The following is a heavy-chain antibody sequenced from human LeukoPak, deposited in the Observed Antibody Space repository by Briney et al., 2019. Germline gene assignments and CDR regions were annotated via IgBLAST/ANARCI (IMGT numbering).Heavy chain of an antibody. CDR1: GGSISSSSYY. J-gene: IGHJ4*02. CDR3: ARMALGVHRFGSVVVTAMDY. Sequence: PSETLSLTCTVSGGSISSSSYYWGWIRQPPGKGLEWIGSIYYSGSTYYNPSLKSRVTISVDTSKNQFSLKLSSVTAADTAVYYCARMALGVHRFGSVVVTAMDYWGQGTLVTVSS. CDR2: IYYSGST. V-gene: IGHV4-39*01. D-gene: IGHD2-21*02.